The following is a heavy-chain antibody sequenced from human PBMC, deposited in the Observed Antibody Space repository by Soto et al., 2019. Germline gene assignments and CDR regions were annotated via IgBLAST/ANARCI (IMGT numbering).Heavy chain of an antibody. CDR2: ISYDGSNK. D-gene: IGHD2-21*02. V-gene: IGHV3-30-3*01. CDR3: AAFCGGDCSPPYYYYYGMDV. J-gene: IGHJ6*02. Sequence: GGSLRLSCAASGFTFSSYAMHWVRQAPGKGLEWVAVISYDGSNKYYADFVKGRFTISRDNSKNTLYLQMNSLRAEDTAVYYCAAFCGGDCSPPYYYYYGMDVWGQGTTVTVSS. CDR1: GFTFSSYA.